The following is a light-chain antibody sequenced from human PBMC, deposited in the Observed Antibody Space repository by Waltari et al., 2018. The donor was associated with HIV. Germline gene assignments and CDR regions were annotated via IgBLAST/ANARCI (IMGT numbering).Light chain of an antibody. Sequence: QSALTQPASVSGSPGQSITISCTGTSSDVGTYNYVSWYQQHPGKAPKLMLFEVTKPPPGVSDRFSGSKSGNTASLTISGLQAEDEADYYCSSYTSSSIYVLFGGGTKLTVL. V-gene: IGLV2-14*03. CDR3: SSYTSSSIYVL. CDR2: EVT. CDR1: SSDVGTYNY. J-gene: IGLJ2*01.